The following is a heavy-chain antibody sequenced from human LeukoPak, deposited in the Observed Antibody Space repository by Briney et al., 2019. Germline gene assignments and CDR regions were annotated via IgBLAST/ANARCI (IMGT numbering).Heavy chain of an antibody. CDR2: IYYSGST. D-gene: IGHD5-18*01. CDR1: GGSISSSSYY. V-gene: IGHV4-39*07. Sequence: SETLSLTCTVSGGSISSSSYYWGWIRQPPGKGLEWIGSIYYSGSTNYNTSLKSRVTISVDTSKNQISLNLTSVTAADTAVYYCATAVRYIFGPGEFDYWGQGTLVTVSS. J-gene: IGHJ4*02. CDR3: ATAVRYIFGPGEFDY.